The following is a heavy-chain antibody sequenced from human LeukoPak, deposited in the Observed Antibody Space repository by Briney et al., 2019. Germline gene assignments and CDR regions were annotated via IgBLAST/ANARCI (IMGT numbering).Heavy chain of an antibody. V-gene: IGHV1-18*01. D-gene: IGHD5-18*01. J-gene: IGHJ6*02. CDR2: ISAYNGNT. CDR1: GYTFTSYG. Sequence: GASVKVSCKASGYTFTSYGISWVRQAPGQGLEWMGWISAYNGNTNYAQKLQGRVTMTTDTSTSTAYMELRSLRSDDTAVYYCARDGLWIQMYYYYGMDAWGQGTTVTVSS. CDR3: ARDGLWIQMYYYYGMDA.